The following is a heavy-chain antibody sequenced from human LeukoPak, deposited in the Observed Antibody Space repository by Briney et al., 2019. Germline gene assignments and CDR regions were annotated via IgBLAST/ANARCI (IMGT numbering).Heavy chain of an antibody. V-gene: IGHV1-69*05. CDR2: IIPIFGTA. Sequence: SVKVSCKASGGTFCSYAISWVRQAPGQGLEWMGRIIPIFGTANYAQKFQGRVTITTDESTSTAYMELSSLRSVDTAVYYCARSGTMIVADLDYWGQGTLVTVSS. J-gene: IGHJ4*02. D-gene: IGHD3-22*01. CDR1: GGTFCSYA. CDR3: ARSGTMIVADLDY.